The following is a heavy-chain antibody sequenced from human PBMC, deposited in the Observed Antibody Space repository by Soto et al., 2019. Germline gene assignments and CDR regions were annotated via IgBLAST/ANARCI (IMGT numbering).Heavy chain of an antibody. CDR3: TTKAAAPYNWFDP. J-gene: IGHJ5*02. Sequence: LRLSCAASGFTFSNAWMRWVRQVPGKGLEGVGRIKSKTDGGTTDYAAPVKGRFTISRDDSKNTLYLQMNSLKTEDTAVYYCTTKAAAPYNWFDPWGQGTQVTVSS. D-gene: IGHD6-13*01. CDR2: IKSKTDGGTT. V-gene: IGHV3-15*01. CDR1: GFTFSNAW.